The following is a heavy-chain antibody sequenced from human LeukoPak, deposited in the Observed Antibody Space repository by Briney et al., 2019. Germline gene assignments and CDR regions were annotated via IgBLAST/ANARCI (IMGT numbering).Heavy chain of an antibody. CDR3: VRSITMFQH. V-gene: IGHV3-66*01. Sequence: PGGSLRLSCAASGFTVSSNYMSWVRQAPGKGLEWVSVIYSGGSTYYADSVKGRFTISRDSAKNSLYLQMNSLRAEDTALYYCVRSITMFQHWGQGTLVTVSS. CDR1: GFTVSSNY. J-gene: IGHJ1*01. D-gene: IGHD3-10*01. CDR2: IYSGGST.